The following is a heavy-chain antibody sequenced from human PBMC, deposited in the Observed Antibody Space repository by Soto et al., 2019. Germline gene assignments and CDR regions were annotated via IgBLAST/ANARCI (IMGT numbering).Heavy chain of an antibody. CDR2: IRGGGEST. V-gene: IGHV3-23*01. CDR3: APHVHCSGGSCHYDAFDI. CDR1: GFIFGNYM. Sequence: EVQLLESGGGLVQPGESLRLSCAFSGFIFGNYMMTWVRQAPGKGLEWVSTIRGGGESTYYADYVKGRITTSRDNSKNTLYSQMDSRGVENTAVYYCAPHVHCSGGSCHYDAFDIRGQGTMVTVSS. J-gene: IGHJ3*02. D-gene: IGHD2-15*01.